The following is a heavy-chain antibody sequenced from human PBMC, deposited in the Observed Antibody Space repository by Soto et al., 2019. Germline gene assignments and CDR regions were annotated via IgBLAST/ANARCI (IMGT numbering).Heavy chain of an antibody. CDR2: IKSKTDGGTT. D-gene: IGHD2-21*02. J-gene: IGHJ1*01. Sequence: EVQLVESGGGLVKPGGSLRLSCAASGFTFSNAWMSWVRQAPGKELEWVGRIKSKTDGGTTDYAAPVKGRFTISRDDSKNTLYLQMNSLKTEDTAVYYCTTDGGGYCGGDCYSLYFQHWGQGTLVTVSS. CDR1: GFTFSNAW. CDR3: TTDGGGYCGGDCYSLYFQH. V-gene: IGHV3-15*01.